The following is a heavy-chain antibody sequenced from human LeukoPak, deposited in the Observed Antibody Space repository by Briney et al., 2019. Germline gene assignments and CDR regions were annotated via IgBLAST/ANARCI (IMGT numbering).Heavy chain of an antibody. CDR1: GFTFSSYS. CDR2: ISSGSSYI. D-gene: IGHD1-26*01. CDR3: ARWYSGSQYFDY. J-gene: IGHJ4*02. V-gene: IGHV3-21*01. Sequence: GGSLRLSCAASGFTFSSYSMNWVRQAPGKGLEWVTYISSGSSYIYYPDSMKGRYTISRDNAKNTLYLQKNSLRAEDTAVYYCARWYSGSQYFDYWGQGTLVTVSS.